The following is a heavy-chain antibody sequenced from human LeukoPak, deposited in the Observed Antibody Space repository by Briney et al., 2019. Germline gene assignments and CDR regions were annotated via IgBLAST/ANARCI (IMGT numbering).Heavy chain of an antibody. V-gene: IGHV3-21*01. CDR1: GFNVSSNY. J-gene: IGHJ4*02. Sequence: GGSLRLSCAASGFNVSSNYMSWVRQAPGKGLEWVASISPSSSYIYYADSMKGRFTISRDNAKNSLYLQMNSLRAEDTAVYYCARDAADLAVAFDYWGQGTLVTVSS. D-gene: IGHD6-19*01. CDR3: ARDAADLAVAFDY. CDR2: ISPSSSYI.